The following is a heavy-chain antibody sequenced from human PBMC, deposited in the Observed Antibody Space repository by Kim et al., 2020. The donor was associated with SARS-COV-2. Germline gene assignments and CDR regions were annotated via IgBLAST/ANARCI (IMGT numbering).Heavy chain of an antibody. J-gene: IGHJ3*02. Sequence: SETLSLTCAVYGGSFSGYYWSWIRQPPGKGLEWIGEINHSGSTNYNPSLKSRVTISVDTSKNQFSLKLISVTAADPAVYYCARGEQQPHAFDILGQGTM. CDR2: INHSGST. D-gene: IGHD6-13*01. CDR1: GGSFSGYY. V-gene: IGHV4-34*01. CDR3: ARGEQQPHAFDI.